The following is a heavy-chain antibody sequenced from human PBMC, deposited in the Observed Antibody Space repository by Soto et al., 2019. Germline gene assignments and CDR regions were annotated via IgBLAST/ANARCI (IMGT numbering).Heavy chain of an antibody. D-gene: IGHD4-17*01. CDR1: GFTFSSYG. Sequence: LRLSCAASGFTFSSYGMHWVRQAPGKGLEWVAVIWYDGSNKYYADSVKGRFTISRDNSKNTLYLQMNSLRAEDTAVYYCARDHDYGDYLSFAPDPWGQGTLVTVSS. CDR3: ARDHDYGDYLSFAPDP. V-gene: IGHV3-33*01. CDR2: IWYDGSNK. J-gene: IGHJ5*02.